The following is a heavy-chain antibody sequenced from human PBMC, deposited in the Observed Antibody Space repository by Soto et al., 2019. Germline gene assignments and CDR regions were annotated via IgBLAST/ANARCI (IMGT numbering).Heavy chain of an antibody. CDR2: IYHSGST. D-gene: IGHD2-8*02. Sequence: PGGSLRLSCAASGFTFSSYSMNWVRQPPGGGLEWIGEIYHSGSTNYNPSLKGRVTISVDKSKNQFSLKLSSVTAADTAVYYCARFPTGGSMDVWGQGTTVTVSS. J-gene: IGHJ6*02. CDR3: ARFPTGGSMDV. CDR1: GFTFSSYSM. V-gene: IGHV4-4*02.